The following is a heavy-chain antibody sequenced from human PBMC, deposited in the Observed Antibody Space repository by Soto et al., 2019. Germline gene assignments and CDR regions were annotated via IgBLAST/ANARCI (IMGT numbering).Heavy chain of an antibody. CDR1: GFTFSSYA. CDR2: ISGSGGST. CDR3: AKDPRYYDFWSGPTRFYYYGMDV. D-gene: IGHD3-3*01. V-gene: IGHV3-23*01. J-gene: IGHJ6*02. Sequence: GGSLRLSCAASGFTFSSYAMSWVRQAPGKGLEWVSAISGSGGSTYYADSVKGRFTISRDNSKNTLYLQMNSLRAEDTAVYYCAKDPRYYDFWSGPTRFYYYGMDVWGQGTTVTVSS.